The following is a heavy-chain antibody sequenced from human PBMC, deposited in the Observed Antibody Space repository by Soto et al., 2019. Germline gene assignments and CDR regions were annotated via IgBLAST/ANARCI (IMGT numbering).Heavy chain of an antibody. V-gene: IGHV3-23*01. Sequence: GGSLRLSCAASGFTFSSYAMSCVRQAPGKGLEWVSAISGSGGSTYYADSVKGRFTISRDNSKNTLCLQMNSLRAEDTAVYYCAKGNTYYYDSSGSRGISFDYWGQGTLVTVSS. CDR2: ISGSGGST. CDR1: GFTFSSYA. J-gene: IGHJ4*02. D-gene: IGHD3-22*01. CDR3: AKGNTYYYDSSGSRGISFDY.